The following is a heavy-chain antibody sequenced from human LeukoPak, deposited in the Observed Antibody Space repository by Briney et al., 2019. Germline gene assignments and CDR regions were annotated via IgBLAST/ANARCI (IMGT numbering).Heavy chain of an antibody. D-gene: IGHD3-3*01. V-gene: IGHV3-30*02. CDR1: GFTFSSYG. J-gene: IGHJ4*02. CDR3: ASRVVTSFDY. Sequence: SGGSLRLSCAASGFTFSSYGMHWVRQAPGKGLEWVAFIRYDGSNKYYADSVKGRLTISRDISENTLYLQMNALRAEDTAVYYCASRVVTSFDYWGQGTLVTVSS. CDR2: IRYDGSNK.